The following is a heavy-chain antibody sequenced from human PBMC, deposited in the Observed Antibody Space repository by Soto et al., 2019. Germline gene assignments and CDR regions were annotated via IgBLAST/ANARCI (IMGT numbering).Heavy chain of an antibody. Sequence: QVHLVQSGAEVRKPGSSVKVSCKTSGGTFSTYTIYWERQAPGQGLEWMGRIIPLFGTTRYAQNFQDRVTITAEESTSTTYMELSSLRAEDTALYYCARRLDDRADEGFDVWGEGTAVTVSA. J-gene: IGHJ3*01. CDR1: GGTFSTYT. V-gene: IGHV1-69*18. CDR3: ARRLDDRADEGFDV. CDR2: IIPLFGTT. D-gene: IGHD3-16*01.